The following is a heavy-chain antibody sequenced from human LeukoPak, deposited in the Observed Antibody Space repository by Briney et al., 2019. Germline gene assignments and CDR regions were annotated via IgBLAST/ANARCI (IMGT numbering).Heavy chain of an antibody. CDR2: IHYSGTT. CDR1: GGSISSTSHY. CDR3: ASDGSGYSDWSFDL. V-gene: IGHV4-39*01. J-gene: IGHJ2*01. Sequence: PSETLSLTCTLSGGSISSTSHYWGWIRQAPGKGLEWIGSIHYSGTTYSTPSLKSRITMSIDSSKSQFSLKLTSVTVADTAVYYCASDGSGYSDWSFDLWGRGTLVTVSS. D-gene: IGHD3-22*01.